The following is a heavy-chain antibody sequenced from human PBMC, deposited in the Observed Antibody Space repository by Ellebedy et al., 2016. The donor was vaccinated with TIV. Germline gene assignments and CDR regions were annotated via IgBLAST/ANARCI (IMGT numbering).Heavy chain of an antibody. J-gene: IGHJ4*02. CDR1: GYTFTSYY. CDR3: AIRYSSGWSLDY. V-gene: IGHV1-46*01. CDR2: INPSGGRT. Sequence: ASVKVSCXASGYTFTSYYMHWVRQAPGQGLEWMGIINPSGGRTSYAQKFQGRVTMTSDTSTSTVYMELSSLRSEDTAVYYCAIRYSSGWSLDYWGQGTLVTVSS. D-gene: IGHD6-19*01.